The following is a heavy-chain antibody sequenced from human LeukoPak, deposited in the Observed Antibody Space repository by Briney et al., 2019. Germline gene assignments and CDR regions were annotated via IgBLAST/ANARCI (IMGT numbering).Heavy chain of an antibody. CDR3: ARDHGTMIDLATAHAFDI. Sequence: PGGSLRLSCAASGFTFSDYYMSWIRQAPGKGLEWVSYISSSSYTNYADSVKGRFTISRDNAKNSLYLQMNSLRAEDTAVYYCARDHGTMIDLATAHAFDIWGQGTMVTVSS. CDR1: GFTFSDYY. J-gene: IGHJ3*02. V-gene: IGHV3-11*05. D-gene: IGHD3-22*01. CDR2: ISSSSYT.